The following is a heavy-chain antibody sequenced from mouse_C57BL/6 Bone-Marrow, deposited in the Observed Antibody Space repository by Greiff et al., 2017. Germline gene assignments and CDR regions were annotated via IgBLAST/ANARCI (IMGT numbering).Heavy chain of an antibody. Sequence: EVQLQQSGPELVKPGDSVKISCKASGYSFTGYFMNWVMQSHGKSLEWIGRINPYNGDTFYNQKFRGKATLTVDKSSSTAHLELRSLTSEDSAVYYCAINDYEGGYWGQGTTLTVSS. J-gene: IGHJ2*01. V-gene: IGHV1-20*01. CDR3: AINDYEGGY. CDR1: GYSFTGYF. CDR2: INPYNGDT. D-gene: IGHD2-4*01.